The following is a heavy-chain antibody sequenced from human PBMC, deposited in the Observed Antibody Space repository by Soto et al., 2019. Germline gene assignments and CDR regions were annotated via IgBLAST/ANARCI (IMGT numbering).Heavy chain of an antibody. CDR2: ISYDGSNK. Sequence: QVQLVESGGGVVQPGRSLRLSCAASGCTFSSYGMHWVRQAPGKGLEWVAVISYDGSNKYYADSVKGRFTISRDNSKNTLYLQMNSLRAEDTAVYYCAKPYYDSSGYPHHDAFDIWGQGTMVTVSS. J-gene: IGHJ3*02. V-gene: IGHV3-30*18. CDR1: GCTFSSYG. D-gene: IGHD3-22*01. CDR3: AKPYYDSSGYPHHDAFDI.